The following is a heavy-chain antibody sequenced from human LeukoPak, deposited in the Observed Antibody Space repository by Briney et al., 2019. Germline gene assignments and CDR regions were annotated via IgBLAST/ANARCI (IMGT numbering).Heavy chain of an antibody. J-gene: IGHJ4*02. V-gene: IGHV5-51*01. CDR3: ARSSLVGATRGFGF. CDR2: IYPGGFDT. Sequence: GESLKISCKCSGYTFSSCWICGLRQMRGKGLEWVGIIYPGGFDTKYSPSFQGQVSISADRSINTAYQQWSSLRASDTVMYYCARSSLVGATRGFGFWGQGTLVTVSS. CDR1: GYTFSSCW. D-gene: IGHD1-26*01.